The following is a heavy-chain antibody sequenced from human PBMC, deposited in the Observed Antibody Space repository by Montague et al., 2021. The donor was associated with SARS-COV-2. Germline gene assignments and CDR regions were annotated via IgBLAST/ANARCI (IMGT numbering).Heavy chain of an antibody. CDR2: IYYSGST. D-gene: IGHD3-22*01. Sequence: SETRSLTCTVSGGSISSYYWSWIRQPPGKGLEWIGYIYYSGSTNYNPSLKSRVTISVDTSKNQFSLKLSSVTAADTAVYDCARGSHYYDSSGYYFDYWGQGTLVTVSS. J-gene: IGHJ4*02. CDR1: GGSISSYY. V-gene: IGHV4-59*01. CDR3: ARGSHYYDSSGYYFDY.